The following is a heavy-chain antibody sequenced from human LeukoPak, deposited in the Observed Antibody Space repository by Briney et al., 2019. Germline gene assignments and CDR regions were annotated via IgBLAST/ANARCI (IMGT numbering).Heavy chain of an antibody. Sequence: SETLSLTCTVSGGSISSYYWSWIRQPPGQGLEWIGYIYYSGSTNYNPSLKSRVTISVDTSKNQFSLKLSSVTAADTAVYYCARHGIGYGMGVGVPRTTVSVSS. V-gene: IGHV4-59*08. J-gene: IGHJ6*01. CDR1: GGSISSYY. CDR2: IYYSGST. D-gene: IGHD1-1*01. CDR3: ARHGIGYGMGV.